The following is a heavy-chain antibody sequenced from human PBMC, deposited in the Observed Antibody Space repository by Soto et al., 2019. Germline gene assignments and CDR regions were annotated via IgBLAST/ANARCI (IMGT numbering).Heavy chain of an antibody. CDR2: IYYSGST. Sequence: QVQLQESGPGLVKPSQTLSLTCTVSGGSISSGGYYWSWIRQHPGKGLEWIGYIYYSGSTYYNPSLKSRVTISVDTSKNQFYLKLSSVTAADTAVYYCARSDCSGGSCYFDYWGQGTLVTVSS. J-gene: IGHJ4*02. D-gene: IGHD2-15*01. V-gene: IGHV4-31*03. CDR1: GGSISSGGYY. CDR3: ARSDCSGGSCYFDY.